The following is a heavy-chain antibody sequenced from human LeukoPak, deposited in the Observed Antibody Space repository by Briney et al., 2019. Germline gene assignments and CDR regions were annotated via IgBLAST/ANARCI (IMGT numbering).Heavy chain of an antibody. V-gene: IGHV3-23*01. D-gene: IGHD6-19*01. CDR3: ATPYTSGWSLYFDN. Sequence: PGGSLRLSCAASGFTFSTCAMSWVRQAPGKGLEWVSAISDSGGSTYYADSVKGRFTISRDNSKNTLYLQMNGLRAEETAMYYCATPYTSGWSLYFDNWGQGTLVTVSS. CDR1: GFTFSTCA. J-gene: IGHJ4*02. CDR2: ISDSGGST.